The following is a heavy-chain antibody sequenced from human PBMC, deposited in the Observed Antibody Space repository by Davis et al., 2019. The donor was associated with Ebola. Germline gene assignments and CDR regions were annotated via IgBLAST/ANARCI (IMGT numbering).Heavy chain of an antibody. J-gene: IGHJ4*02. CDR3: ATANRAISGY. CDR2: INSDGSST. CDR1: GFTFSSYW. D-gene: IGHD2-2*02. Sequence: HTGGSLRLSCAASGFTFSSYWMHWVRQAPGKGLVWVSRINSDGSSTSYADSVKGRFTISRDNAENSVYLQMNSLRAEDTAVYYCATANRAISGYGGQGILVSVSS. V-gene: IGHV3-74*01.